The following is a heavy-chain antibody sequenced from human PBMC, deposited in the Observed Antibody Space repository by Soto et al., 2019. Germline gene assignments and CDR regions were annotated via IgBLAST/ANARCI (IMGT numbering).Heavy chain of an antibody. CDR3: ARHDTGRPWYGPNYYYYYMDV. Sequence: SETLSLPCTVSGGSISSYYWSWIRQPPGKGLEWIGYIYYSGSTNYNPSLKSRVTISVDTSKNQFSLKLSSVTAADTAVYYCARHDTGRPWYGPNYYYYYMDVWGKGTTVTVSS. V-gene: IGHV4-59*08. D-gene: IGHD6-13*01. CDR1: GGSISSYY. J-gene: IGHJ6*03. CDR2: IYYSGST.